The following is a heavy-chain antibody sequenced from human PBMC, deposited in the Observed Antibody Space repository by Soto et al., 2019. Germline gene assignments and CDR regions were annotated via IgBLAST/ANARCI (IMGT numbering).Heavy chain of an antibody. Sequence: QVQLVQSGAEVKKPGASVKVSCKASGYTFTGYYMHWVRQAPGQGLGGMGWINPNSGGTNYAQKCQGWVTMTRDTSLSTAYLELSRLRSDDTAVYYCARAGEPDYYGSGSYSFDDCRQGTLVTVSS. V-gene: IGHV1-2*04. D-gene: IGHD3-10*01. J-gene: IGHJ4*02. CDR3: ARAGEPDYYGSGSYSFDD. CDR1: GYTFTGYY. CDR2: INPNSGGT.